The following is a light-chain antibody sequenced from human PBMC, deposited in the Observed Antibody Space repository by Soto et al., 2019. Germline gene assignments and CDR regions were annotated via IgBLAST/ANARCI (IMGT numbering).Light chain of an antibody. CDR1: QSVSSN. J-gene: IGKJ4*01. CDR3: QQYNNWPLT. Sequence: ETVMTQSPATLSVSPGERATLSCRASQSVSSNLAWYQQRPGQAPRLLVYGAFTRAAGIPARFSVSGSGTEFTLTISSLQSEDFAFYFCQQYNNWPLTFGGGTKVEIK. CDR2: GAF. V-gene: IGKV3-15*01.